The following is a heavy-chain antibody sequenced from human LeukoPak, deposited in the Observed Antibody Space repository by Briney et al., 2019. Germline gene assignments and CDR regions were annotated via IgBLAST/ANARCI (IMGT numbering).Heavy chain of an antibody. CDR1: GFTSNTAW. CDR2: ISGSGGST. CDR3: ASQQRGYYYVYAFDI. Sequence: GGSLTLSCAVSGFTSNTAWLTWVRQAPGKGLEWVSAISGSGGSTYYADSVKGRFTISRDNSKNTLYLQMNSLRAEDTAVYYCASQQRGYYYVYAFDIWGQGTMVTVSS. V-gene: IGHV3-23*01. D-gene: IGHD3-22*01. J-gene: IGHJ3*02.